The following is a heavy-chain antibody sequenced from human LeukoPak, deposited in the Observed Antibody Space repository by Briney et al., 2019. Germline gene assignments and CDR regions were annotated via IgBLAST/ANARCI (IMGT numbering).Heavy chain of an antibody. Sequence: GGSLRLSCAASGFSFSDYSMNWVRQAPGKGLEWVSSISSSSSYLFYADSVKGRFTLSRDNAKNSLYLQMNSLRAEDTAVYYCAKDLVNYYGSGNMDVWGKGTTVTISS. CDR2: ISSSSSYL. D-gene: IGHD3-10*01. CDR1: GFSFSDYS. CDR3: AKDLVNYYGSGNMDV. V-gene: IGHV3-21*01. J-gene: IGHJ6*03.